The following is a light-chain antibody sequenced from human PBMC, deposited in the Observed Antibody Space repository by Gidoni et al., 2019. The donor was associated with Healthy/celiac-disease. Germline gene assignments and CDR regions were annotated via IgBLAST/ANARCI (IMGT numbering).Light chain of an antibody. CDR3: QQYYSYPRT. J-gene: IGKJ1*01. CDR2: AAS. CDR1: QGISSY. V-gene: IGKV1-8*01. Sequence: AIRMTQSPSSFSASTGDGVTITCRASQGISSYLAWYQQKPGKAPKLLIYAASTLQSGVPSRFSGSGSGTDFTLTISCLQSEDFATYYCQQYYSYPRTFGQXTKVEIK.